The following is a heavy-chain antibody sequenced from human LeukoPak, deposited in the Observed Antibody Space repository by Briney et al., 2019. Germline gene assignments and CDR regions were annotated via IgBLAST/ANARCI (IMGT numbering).Heavy chain of an antibody. CDR1: GGSISSYY. D-gene: IGHD6-6*01. J-gene: IGHJ5*02. CDR2: IYYSGST. V-gene: IGHV4-59*01. Sequence: PSETLSLTCTVSGGSISSYYWSWIRQPPGRGLEWIGYIYYSGSTNYNPSLKSRVTISVDTFKNQLSMKLSPVTAADTAVYYRAGDGYSSSSERFDPWGQGTLVTVSS. CDR3: AGDGYSSSSERFDP.